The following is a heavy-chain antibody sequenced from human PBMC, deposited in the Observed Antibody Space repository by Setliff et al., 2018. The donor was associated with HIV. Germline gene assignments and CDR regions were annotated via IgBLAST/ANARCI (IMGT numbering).Heavy chain of an antibody. J-gene: IGHJ5*02. CDR1: GGSISSSTDY. V-gene: IGHV4-39*07. D-gene: IGHD1-20*01. CDR2: IYYSGST. Sequence: PSETLSLTCAVSGGSISSSTDYWAWIRQPPGKGPDYIGSIYYSGSTYYNPSFKSRVTISVDTSKNWFSLKLASVTAADTAVYYCARLTGNTSGYRRFDPWGQGALVTVSS. CDR3: ARLTGNTSGYRRFDP.